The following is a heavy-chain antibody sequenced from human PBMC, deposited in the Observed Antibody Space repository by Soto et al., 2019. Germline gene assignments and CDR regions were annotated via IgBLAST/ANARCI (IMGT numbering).Heavy chain of an antibody. CDR1: GGSVSSYY. CDR3: ARNTSCSELNWFDP. V-gene: IGHV4-59*02. Sequence: SETLSLTCTVSGGSVSSYYWSWVRQPPGKGLEWIGNIYYSGSTNYNPSLKGRVTISVDTSKNQFPLNLTSVTAADKAVYYLARNTSCSELNWFDPWGQGTLVTVSS. CDR2: IYYSGST. J-gene: IGHJ5*02. D-gene: IGHD2-2*01.